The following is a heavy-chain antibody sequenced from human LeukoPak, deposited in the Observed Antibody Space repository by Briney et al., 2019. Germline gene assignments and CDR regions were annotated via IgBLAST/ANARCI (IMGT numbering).Heavy chain of an antibody. J-gene: IGHJ4*02. CDR2: IGGDGGGK. Sequence: GGSLRLSCEASGFSFNNFVMSWVRQAPGKGLEWVSVIGGDGGGKYYADSVKGRFAISRDNSKNTLYLQMNNLRVDDTAVYYCATGDGIGKQPRAYYFDNWGQGTLVTVSS. CDR1: GFSFNNFV. D-gene: IGHD5-24*01. CDR3: ATGDGIGKQPRAYYFDN. V-gene: IGHV3-23*01.